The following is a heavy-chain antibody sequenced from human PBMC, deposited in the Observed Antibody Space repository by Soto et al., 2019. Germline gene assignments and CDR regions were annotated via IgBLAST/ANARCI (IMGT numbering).Heavy chain of an antibody. D-gene: IGHD5-18*01. J-gene: IGHJ6*02. CDR2: IIPIFGTA. Sequence: QVQLVQSGAEVKKPGSSVKVSCKASGGTFSSYAISWVRQAPGQGLEWMGGIIPIFGTANYAQKFQGRVTITADESTSTAYMELSSLRSEDTAVYYCARGNIRLWSPLHYYYYGMDVWGQGTTVTVSS. V-gene: IGHV1-69*01. CDR3: ARGNIRLWSPLHYYYYGMDV. CDR1: GGTFSSYA.